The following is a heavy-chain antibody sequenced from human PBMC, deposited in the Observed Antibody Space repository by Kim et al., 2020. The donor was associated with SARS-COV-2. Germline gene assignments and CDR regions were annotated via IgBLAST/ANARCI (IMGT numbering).Heavy chain of an antibody. D-gene: IGHD3-10*01. V-gene: IGHV3-15*01. J-gene: IGHJ6*01. Sequence: GGSLRLSCEASGFTFSGAWMSWVRQAPGKGLEWVGRIKNKNEGETTDYAAPVKGRFTISRDDSKNTLYLQMNSLKAEDTAVYSCTTAGGRHYYYNDMEV. CDR1: GFTFSGAW. CDR3: TTAGGRHYYYNDMEV. CDR2: IKNKNEGETT.